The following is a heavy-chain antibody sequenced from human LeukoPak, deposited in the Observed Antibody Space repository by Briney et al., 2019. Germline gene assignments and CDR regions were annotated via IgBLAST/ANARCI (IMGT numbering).Heavy chain of an antibody. V-gene: IGHV3-66*01. CDR2: IYSGGST. Sequence: QSGGSLRLSCAASGFTVSSNYMSWVRQAPGKGLEWVSVIYSGGSTYYADSVKGRFTISRDNSKNTLYLQMNSLRAEDTAVYYCARLDLYYYGMDVWGQGTTVTVSS. CDR1: GFTVSSNY. D-gene: IGHD3-10*01. CDR3: ARLDLYYYGMDV. J-gene: IGHJ6*02.